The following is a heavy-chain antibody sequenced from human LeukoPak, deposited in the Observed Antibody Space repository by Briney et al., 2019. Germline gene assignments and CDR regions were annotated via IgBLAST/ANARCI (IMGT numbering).Heavy chain of an antibody. CDR1: GGSINNYY. CDR3: ATTTSGGDAFDI. V-gene: IGHV4-59*01. CDR2: SYYSGST. J-gene: IGHJ3*02. D-gene: IGHD1-26*01. Sequence: SETLSLTCTVFGGSINNYYWSWIRQPPGKTLEWIGYSYYSGSTKYNPSLKSRVTISVDTSNNQFSLNLRSVTAADTAVYYCATTTSGGDAFDIWGQGTMVTVSS.